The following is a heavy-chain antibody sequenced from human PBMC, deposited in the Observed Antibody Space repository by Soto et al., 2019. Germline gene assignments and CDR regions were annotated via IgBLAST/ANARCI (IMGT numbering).Heavy chain of an antibody. D-gene: IGHD6-19*01. CDR2: IYWDDDK. V-gene: IGHV2-5*02. CDR3: AHIGPISSGRYPAFDY. J-gene: IGHJ4*02. Sequence: QITLKESGPTLVKPTQTLTLTCTFSGFTLSSGEVGVGWIRQPPGKALEWLALIYWDDDKRYSPSLKTRLTITKDTSKNQVVLTMTNMDPVDTATYYCAHIGPISSGRYPAFDYWGQGTLVTVSS. CDR1: GFTLSSGEVG.